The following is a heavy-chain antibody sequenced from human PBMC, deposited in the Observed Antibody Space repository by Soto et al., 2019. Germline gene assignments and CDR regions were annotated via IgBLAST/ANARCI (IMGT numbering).Heavy chain of an antibody. Sequence: EEQLVESGGGLAQAGRTLKLSCAASGFTFDDYAMHWVRQAPGKGPEWVSGISWNSGSIGYTDSVKGRFTISRDNAKNSLYLQMNSLRAEDTALYYCVKDVSGRGSFYYDFGMDVWGHGTTVTVSS. D-gene: IGHD1-26*01. CDR3: VKDVSGRGSFYYDFGMDV. V-gene: IGHV3-9*01. CDR2: ISWNSGSI. J-gene: IGHJ6*02. CDR1: GFTFDDYA.